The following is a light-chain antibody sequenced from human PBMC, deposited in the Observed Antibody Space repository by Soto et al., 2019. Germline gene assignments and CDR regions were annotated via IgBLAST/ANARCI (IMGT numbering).Light chain of an antibody. CDR1: RDVGSD. Sequence: QMTQSPSSLSASVGEKIIITCRASRDVGSDVSWYQQKPGQAPKLLIYAASNLQSGVPSRISGSGSGTEFTLTISSVQPEDFATYFCQQSYSAQYTFGQGTKLEIK. V-gene: IGKV1-39*01. J-gene: IGKJ2*01. CDR2: AAS. CDR3: QQSYSAQYT.